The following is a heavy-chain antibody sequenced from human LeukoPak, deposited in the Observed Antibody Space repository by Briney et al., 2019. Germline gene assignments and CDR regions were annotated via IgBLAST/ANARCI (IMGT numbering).Heavy chain of an antibody. CDR3: TRESGSYHGNDY. D-gene: IGHD1-26*01. J-gene: IGHJ4*02. Sequence: ASVKVSCKASGYTFTGYYMHWVRQAPGQGLEWMGRINPNSGGTSYAQKFQGRVTMTRDTSISTAYMELSRLRSDDTAVYYCTRESGSYHGNDYWGQGTLVTVSS. V-gene: IGHV1-2*06. CDR1: GYTFTGYY. CDR2: INPNSGGT.